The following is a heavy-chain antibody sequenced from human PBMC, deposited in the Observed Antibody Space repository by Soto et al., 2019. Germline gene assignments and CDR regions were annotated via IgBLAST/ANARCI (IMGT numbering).Heavy chain of an antibody. D-gene: IGHD3-3*01. CDR3: ARDPSSLRFLEWLLYWDY. J-gene: IGHJ4*02. V-gene: IGHV1-2*02. Sequence: GASVKVSCKASGYTFTGYYMHWVRQAPGQGLEWMGWINPNSGGTNYAQKFQGRVTMTRDTSTSTVYMELSSLRSEDTAVYYCARDPSSLRFLEWLLYWDYWGQGTLVTVSS. CDR1: GYTFTGYY. CDR2: INPNSGGT.